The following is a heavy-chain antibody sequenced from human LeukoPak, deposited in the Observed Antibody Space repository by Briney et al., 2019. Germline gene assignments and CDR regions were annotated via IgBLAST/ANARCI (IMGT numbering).Heavy chain of an antibody. CDR3: ARGPPLPGGGSCYYY. CDR1: GGSLSGYY. Sequence: SETLSLTCAVYGGSLSGYYWSWIRQPPGKGLEWIGEINHSGSTNYNPSLKSRVTISVDTSKNQFSLKLSSVTAADTAVYYCARGPPLPGGGSCYYYWGQGTLVTFSS. D-gene: IGHD2-15*01. CDR2: INHSGST. J-gene: IGHJ4*02. V-gene: IGHV4-34*01.